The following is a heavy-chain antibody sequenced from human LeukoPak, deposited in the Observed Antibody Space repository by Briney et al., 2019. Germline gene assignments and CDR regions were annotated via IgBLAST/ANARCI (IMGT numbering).Heavy chain of an antibody. V-gene: IGHV1-2*02. CDR2: INPNSGGT. D-gene: IGHD2-2*02. J-gene: IGHJ6*02. CDR3: ARDFSLVVPAAISYYGMDV. Sequence: ASVKVSCKASGYTFTDYYVHWVRQAPGQGLEWMGWINPNSGGTNYAQKFQGRVTMTRDTSISTAYMELSRLRSDDTAVYYCARDFSLVVPAAISYYGMDVWGQGTTVTVSS. CDR1: GYTFTDYY.